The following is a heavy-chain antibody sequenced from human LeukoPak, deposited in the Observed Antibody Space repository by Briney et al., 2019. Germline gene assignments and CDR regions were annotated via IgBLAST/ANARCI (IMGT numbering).Heavy chain of an antibody. Sequence: ASVKVSCKASGYTFTGYYMHWVRQAPGQGLEWMGWINPNSGGTNYAQKFQGRVTMTRDTSISTAYMELSRLRSDDTAVYYCARDMRKDGDCSYNWFDPWGQGTLVTVSS. CDR2: INPNSGGT. D-gene: IGHD2-21*02. J-gene: IGHJ5*02. V-gene: IGHV1-2*02. CDR1: GYTFTGYY. CDR3: ARDMRKDGDCSYNWFDP.